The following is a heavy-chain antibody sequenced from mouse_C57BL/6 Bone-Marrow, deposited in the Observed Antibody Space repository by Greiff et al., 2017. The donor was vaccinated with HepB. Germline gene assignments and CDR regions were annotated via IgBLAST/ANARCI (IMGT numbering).Heavy chain of an antibody. V-gene: IGHV14-4*01. Sequence: EVQLQESGAELVRPGASVKLSCTASGFNIKDDYMHWVKQRPEQGLEWIGWIDPENGDTEYASKFQGKATITADTSSNTAYLQLSSLTSEDTAVYYCTTHDGYGDYFDYWGQGTTLTVSS. D-gene: IGHD2-3*01. CDR1: GFNIKDDY. J-gene: IGHJ2*01. CDR3: TTHDGYGDYFDY. CDR2: IDPENGDT.